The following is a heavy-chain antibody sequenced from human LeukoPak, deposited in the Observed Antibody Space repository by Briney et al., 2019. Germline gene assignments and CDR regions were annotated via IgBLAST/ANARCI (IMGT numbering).Heavy chain of an antibody. V-gene: IGHV4-59*08. CDR2: IYYSGST. CDR1: GGSISSYY. D-gene: IGHD5-18*01. J-gene: IGHJ4*02. Sequence: SETLSLTCTVSGGSISSYYWSWIRQPPGKGLEWIGYIYYSGSTNYNPSLKSRVTISVDTSKNQSSLKLSSVTAADTAVYYCARRKDTAIIFDYWGQGTLVTVSS. CDR3: ARRKDTAIIFDY.